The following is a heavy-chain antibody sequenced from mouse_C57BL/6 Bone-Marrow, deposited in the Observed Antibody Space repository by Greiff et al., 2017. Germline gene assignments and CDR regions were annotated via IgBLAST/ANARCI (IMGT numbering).Heavy chain of an antibody. Sequence: EVQLQQSGAELVRPGASVKLSCTASGFNIKDDYMHWVKQRPEQGLEWIGWIDPENGDTEYASKFQGKATITADTSSNTAYLQLSSRTSEDTAVYYCTNPSMDYWGQGTSVTVSS. J-gene: IGHJ4*01. V-gene: IGHV14-4*01. CDR3: TNPSMDY. CDR2: IDPENGDT. CDR1: GFNIKDDY.